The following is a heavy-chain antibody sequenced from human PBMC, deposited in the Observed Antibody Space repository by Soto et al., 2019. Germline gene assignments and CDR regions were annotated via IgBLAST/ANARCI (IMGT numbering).Heavy chain of an antibody. V-gene: IGHV4-34*01. CDR3: ARDHKMITFGGVIPNYYYYGMDV. Sequence: SETLSLTCAFYGGSFSGHYWSWIRQPPGKGLEWIGEINHSGSTNYNPSLKSRVTISVDTSKNQFSLKLSSVTAADTAVYYCARDHKMITFGGVIPNYYYYGMDVWGQGTTVTVSS. CDR2: INHSGST. J-gene: IGHJ6*02. CDR1: GGSFSGHY. D-gene: IGHD3-16*02.